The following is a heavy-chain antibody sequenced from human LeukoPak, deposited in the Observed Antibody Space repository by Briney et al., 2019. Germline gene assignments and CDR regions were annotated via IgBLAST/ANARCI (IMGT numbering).Heavy chain of an antibody. J-gene: IGHJ4*02. CDR2: IYPDDSDP. V-gene: IGHV5-51*01. D-gene: IGHD3-16*01. CDR3: ARSLNDYVWGTSHYFDY. Sequence: GESLKISCKASGYDFSIYSVAWVRQMPGKGLELMGVIYPDDSDPRYSPSFQGQVTISADKSTNTAYLQWSSLKASDTAMYYCARSLNDYVWGTSHYFDYWGQGTLVTVSS. CDR1: GYDFSIYS.